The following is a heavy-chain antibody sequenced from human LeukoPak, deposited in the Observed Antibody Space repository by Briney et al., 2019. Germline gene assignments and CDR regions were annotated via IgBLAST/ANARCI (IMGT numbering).Heavy chain of an antibody. CDR1: GGSFSGYY. D-gene: IGHD3-22*01. J-gene: IGHJ4*02. CDR2: INHSGST. Sequence: PSETLSLTCAVYGGSFSGYYWSWIRQPPGKGLEWIGEINHSGSTNYKPSLKSRVTISVGTSKIQFSPKLISVTAADTAVYYCAKLRYYYSSGYYDDWGQGTLVTVSS. CDR3: AKLRYYYSSGYYDD. V-gene: IGHV4-34*01.